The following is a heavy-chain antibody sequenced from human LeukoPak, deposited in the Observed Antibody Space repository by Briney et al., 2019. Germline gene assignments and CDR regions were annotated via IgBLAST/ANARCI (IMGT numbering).Heavy chain of an antibody. J-gene: IGHJ4*02. CDR1: GGSISSSSYY. V-gene: IGHV4-39*07. CDR3: AKQSIEGGYDLN. CDR2: IYYSGST. D-gene: IGHD5-12*01. Sequence: SETLSLTCTVSGGSISSSSYYWGWIRQPPGKGLEWIGSIYYSGSTYYNPSLKSRVTISVDTSKNQFSLKLSSVTAADTAVYYCAKQSIEGGYDLNWGQGTLVTVSS.